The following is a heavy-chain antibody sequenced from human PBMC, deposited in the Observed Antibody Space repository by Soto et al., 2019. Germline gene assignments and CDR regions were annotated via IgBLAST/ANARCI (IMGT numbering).Heavy chain of an antibody. Sequence: GGSLRLSCAASGFTFSSYAMHWVRQAPGKGLEWVAVISYDGSNKYYADSVKGRFTISRDNSKNTLYLQMNSLRAEDTAVYYCARDRGVVEGNYWSQGTLVTASS. CDR3: ARDRGVVEGNY. J-gene: IGHJ4*02. V-gene: IGHV3-30-3*01. CDR2: ISYDGSNK. D-gene: IGHD2-2*01. CDR1: GFTFSSYA.